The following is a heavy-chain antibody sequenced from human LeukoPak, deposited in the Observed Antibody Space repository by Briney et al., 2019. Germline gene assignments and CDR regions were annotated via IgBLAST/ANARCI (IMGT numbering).Heavy chain of an antibody. CDR2: IYYSGST. Sequence: SETLSLTCTVSGGSISSYYWSWIRQPPGKGLEWIGYIYYSGSTNYNPSLKSRVTISVDTYKNQFSRKLSSVTAADTAVYYCARGTEYAFDIWGQGTMVTVSS. CDR1: GGSISSYY. V-gene: IGHV4-59*01. CDR3: ARGTEYAFDI. J-gene: IGHJ3*02.